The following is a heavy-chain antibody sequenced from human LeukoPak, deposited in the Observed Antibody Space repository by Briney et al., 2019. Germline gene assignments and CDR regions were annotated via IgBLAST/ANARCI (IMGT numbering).Heavy chain of an antibody. D-gene: IGHD3-22*01. J-gene: IGHJ5*02. CDR1: GYTFTGYY. CDR3: ARDLGYYYDSSGYYENWFDP. CDR2: INPNRGGT. Sequence: GASVKVSCKASGYTFTGYYMHWVRQAPGQGLEWMGRINPNRGGTNYAQKFQGRVTMTRDTSIRTAYMELSRLRSDDTAVYYCARDLGYYYDSSGYYENWFDPWGQGTLVTVSS. V-gene: IGHV1-2*06.